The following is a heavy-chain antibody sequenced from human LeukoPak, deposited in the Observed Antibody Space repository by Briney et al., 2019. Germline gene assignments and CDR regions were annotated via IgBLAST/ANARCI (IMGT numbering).Heavy chain of an antibody. CDR1: GYTFTSYG. D-gene: IGHD3-22*01. CDR2: ISAYNGNT. J-gene: IGHJ4*02. V-gene: IGHV1-18*01. CDR3: ARDNSYDISGYYGY. Sequence: ASVKVSCKASGYTFTSYGISWVRQAPGQGLEWMGWISAYNGNTNYAQKLQGRVTMTTDTSTSTAYMELRSLRPDDTAVYYCARDNSYDISGYYGYWGQGTLVTVSS.